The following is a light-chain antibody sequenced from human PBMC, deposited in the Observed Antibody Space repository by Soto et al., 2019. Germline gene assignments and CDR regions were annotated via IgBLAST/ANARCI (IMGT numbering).Light chain of an antibody. CDR1: QGISSW. CDR3: QQYGSSPIT. V-gene: IGKV1D-16*01. CDR2: AAS. J-gene: IGKJ5*01. Sequence: DIQMTHSPSSLSASVGDRVTITCRASQGISSWLAWYQQKPGKAPKLLIYAASSLQSGVPSRFSGSGSGTDFTLTIRGLEPEDFAVYYCQQYGSSPITFGQGTRLEIK.